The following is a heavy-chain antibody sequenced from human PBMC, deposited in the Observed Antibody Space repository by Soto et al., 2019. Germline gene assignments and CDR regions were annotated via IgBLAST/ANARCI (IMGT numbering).Heavy chain of an antibody. J-gene: IGHJ3*02. Sequence: EVQLVESGGGLVQPGGSLRLSCAASGFTFSTYWMHWVRQAPGKGLVWVSRINSDVSSKAYGDSVNGRFTISRDNAKNTLDLQMNSLRAADTAVYYCARDFAVGAMVSFDAFDIWGQGTMVIVAS. CDR3: ARDFAVGAMVSFDAFDI. CDR2: INSDVSSK. V-gene: IGHV3-74*01. D-gene: IGHD6-19*01. CDR1: GFTFSTYW.